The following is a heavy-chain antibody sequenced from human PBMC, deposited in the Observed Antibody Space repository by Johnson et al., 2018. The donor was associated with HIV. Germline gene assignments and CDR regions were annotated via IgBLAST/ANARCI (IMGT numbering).Heavy chain of an antibody. D-gene: IGHD1-26*01. Sequence: VQLVESGGGVVQPERSLRLSCSASAFTFSRHAMHWVRQAPGKGPEWVACISYDGSNKYYADSVKGRFTISRDNSKNTLYLQMNSLRAEDTAVYYCARALVDDAFDIWGQGTMVTVSS. CDR2: ISYDGSNK. J-gene: IGHJ3*02. CDR1: AFTFSRHA. CDR3: ARALVDDAFDI. V-gene: IGHV3-30-3*01.